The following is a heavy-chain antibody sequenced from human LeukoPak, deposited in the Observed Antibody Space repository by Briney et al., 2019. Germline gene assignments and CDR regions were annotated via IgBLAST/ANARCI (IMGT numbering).Heavy chain of an antibody. CDR2: IKQDGSEK. D-gene: IGHD3-10*01. Sequence: GGSLRLSCAASGFTFSSYWMSWVRQAPGKGLEWVANIKQDGSEKYYVDSVKGRFTISRDNSKNTLYLQMNSLRAEDTAVYYCARAVHYGSGSYYQPREEYYFDYWGQGTLVTVSS. V-gene: IGHV3-7*01. CDR3: ARAVHYGSGSYYQPREEYYFDY. J-gene: IGHJ4*02. CDR1: GFTFSSYW.